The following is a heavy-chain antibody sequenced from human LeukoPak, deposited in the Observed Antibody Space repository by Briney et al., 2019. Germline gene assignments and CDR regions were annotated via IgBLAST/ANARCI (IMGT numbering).Heavy chain of an antibody. CDR3: ARPGGSYYSDAFDI. CDR1: GGSISSYY. Sequence: SETLSLTCTVSGGSISSYYWSWIRQPPGKGLEWIGYIYYSGSTNYNPSLKSRVTISVDTSKNQFSLKLSSVTAADTAVYYCARPGGSYYSDAFDIWGQGTMVTVSS. D-gene: IGHD1-26*01. CDR2: IYYSGST. V-gene: IGHV4-59*08. J-gene: IGHJ3*02.